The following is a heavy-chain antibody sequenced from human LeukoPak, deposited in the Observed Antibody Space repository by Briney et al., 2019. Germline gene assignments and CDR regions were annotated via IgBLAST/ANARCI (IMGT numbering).Heavy chain of an antibody. CDR2: MNPNSGNT. J-gene: IGHJ5*02. CDR1: GYTFTSYD. D-gene: IGHD6-19*01. CDR3: AIPTSSSGYYDWFDP. V-gene: IGHV1-8*01. Sequence: GASVKVSCKASGYTFTSYDINWVRQATGQGLEWMGWMNPNSGNTGYAQKFQGRVTMTRNTSISTAYLELSSLRSEDTAVYYCAIPTSSSGYYDWFDPWGQGTLVTVSS.